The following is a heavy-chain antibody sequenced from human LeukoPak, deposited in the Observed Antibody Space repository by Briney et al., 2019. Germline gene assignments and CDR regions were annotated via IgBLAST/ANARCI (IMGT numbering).Heavy chain of an antibody. CDR2: ISGSGGST. CDR3: AKERNLKYYYDSGFDY. Sequence: PGGSLRLSCAASGFTFSSYAMSWVRQAPGKGLEWVSAISGSGGSTYYADSVKGRFTISRDNSKNTLYLQMNSLRAEDTAVYYCAKERNLKYYYDSGFDYWGQGTLVTVSS. V-gene: IGHV3-23*01. D-gene: IGHD3-22*01. CDR1: GFTFSSYA. J-gene: IGHJ4*02.